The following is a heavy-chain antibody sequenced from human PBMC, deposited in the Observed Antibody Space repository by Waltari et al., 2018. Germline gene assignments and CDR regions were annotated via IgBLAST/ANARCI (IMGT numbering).Heavy chain of an antibody. Sequence: QVQLQESGPGLVKPSETLSLTCAVSGYSISSGYYWGWIRQPPGKGLEWIGSIYHSGSTYYNPPLKSRVTISVDTSKNQFSLKLSSVTAADTAVYYCARRDYYGSETDYWGQGTLVTVSS. J-gene: IGHJ4*02. CDR1: GYSISSGYY. CDR3: ARRDYYGSETDY. V-gene: IGHV4-38-2*01. CDR2: IYHSGST. D-gene: IGHD3-10*01.